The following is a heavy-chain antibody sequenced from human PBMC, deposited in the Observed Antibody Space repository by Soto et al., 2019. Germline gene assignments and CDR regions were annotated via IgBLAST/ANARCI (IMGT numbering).Heavy chain of an antibody. V-gene: IGHV1-46*01. CDR3: ARGGHVVVVTAALDY. Sequence: QVQLVQSGAEVKKPGASVKVSCKASGDTFTDYYIHWVRQAPGQGLEWMGTVNPSGGHTTYAQNFLGRMTMTRETYTNTLYMGLTSLTSEDTAVYYCARGGHVVVVTAALDYWGQGTLVTVSS. CDR1: GDTFTDYY. CDR2: VNPSGGHT. D-gene: IGHD2-21*02. J-gene: IGHJ4*02.